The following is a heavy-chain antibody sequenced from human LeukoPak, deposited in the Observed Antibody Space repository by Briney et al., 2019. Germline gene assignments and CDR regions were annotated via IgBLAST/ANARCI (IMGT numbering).Heavy chain of an antibody. J-gene: IGHJ4*02. CDR2: ISGSGGST. CDR1: GYTLDDHG. D-gene: IGHD2-2*01. CDR3: AKDAPVNIVVVPAANS. V-gene: IGHV3-23*01. Sequence: GGSLRLSFAAPGYTLDDHGMTTVRHAPGKGLERVPAISGSGGSTYYADSLKGRFTISRDNSKNTLYLQMNSLRAEDTAVYYCAKDAPVNIVVVPAANSWGQGTLVTVSS.